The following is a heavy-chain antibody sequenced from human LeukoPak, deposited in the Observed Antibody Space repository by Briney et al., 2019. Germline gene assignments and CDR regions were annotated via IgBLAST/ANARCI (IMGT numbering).Heavy chain of an antibody. V-gene: IGHV1-18*01. J-gene: IGHJ4*02. CDR2: ISAYNGNT. CDR1: GYTFTSYG. D-gene: IGHD3-16*02. Sequence: ASVKVSCKASGYTFTSYGISWVRQAPGQGLEWMGWISAYNGNTNYAQKLQGRVTMTTDTSTSTAYRELRSLRSDDTAVYYCARVVEDYVWGSYRYQKYYFDYWGQGTLVTVSS. CDR3: ARVVEDYVWGSYRYQKYYFDY.